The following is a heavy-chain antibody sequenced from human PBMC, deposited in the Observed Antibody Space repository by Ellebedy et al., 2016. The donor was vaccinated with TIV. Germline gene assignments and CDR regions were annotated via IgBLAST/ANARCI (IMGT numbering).Heavy chain of an antibody. D-gene: IGHD6-13*01. CDR2: VYHSGNT. J-gene: IGHJ3*02. V-gene: IGHV4-38-2*02. Sequence: MPSETLSLTCTVSGYSISGGYFWVWIRQPPGRGLEWTGSVYHSGNTYYNPSLKSRITMSVDTSKNQFSLILSSVTAAATAVYFCARDQSATAFDIWGQGTMVTVSS. CDR1: GYSISGGYF. CDR3: ARDQSATAFDI.